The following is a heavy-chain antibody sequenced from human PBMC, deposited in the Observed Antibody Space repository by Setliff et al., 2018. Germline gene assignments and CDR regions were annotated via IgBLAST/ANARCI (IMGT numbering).Heavy chain of an antibody. CDR1: GGSISDYY. J-gene: IGHJ4*02. V-gene: IGHV4-59*12. CDR3: ARGLAAAGTRYFDY. CDR2: IYYGGST. D-gene: IGHD6-13*01. Sequence: PSETLSLTCTVSGGSISDYYWSWIRQAPGKGLEWIGYIYYGGSTNYNPSLKSRVTISVDKSKNQFSLKLSSVTAADTAVYYCARGLAAAGTRYFDYWGQGTLVTVSS.